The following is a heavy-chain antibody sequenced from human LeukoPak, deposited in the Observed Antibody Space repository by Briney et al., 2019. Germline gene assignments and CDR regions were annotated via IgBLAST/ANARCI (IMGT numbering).Heavy chain of an antibody. Sequence: ASVKVSCKASGYTFSSYYLHWVRQAPGQGLEWMGVMNPNGGSTTYAQKFQDRVTMTRETSTSTVYMELSTLRSEDTAFYYCARDPEAHWAFFDYWGQGTLLTVSS. CDR3: ARDPEAHWAFFDY. D-gene: IGHD7-27*01. CDR2: MNPNGGST. CDR1: GYTFSSYY. J-gene: IGHJ4*02. V-gene: IGHV1-46*01.